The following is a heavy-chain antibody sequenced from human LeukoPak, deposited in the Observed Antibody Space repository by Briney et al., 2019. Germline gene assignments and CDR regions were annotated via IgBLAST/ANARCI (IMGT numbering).Heavy chain of an antibody. CDR1: GGSISSSSYY. V-gene: IGHV4-39*01. Sequence: SETLSLTCTVSGGSISSSSYYWGWIRQPPGKGLEWIGSIYYSGSTYYNPSLKSRVTISVDTSKNQFSLKLSSVTAADTAVYYCARNSMATIVDGPDYWGQGTLVTVSS. J-gene: IGHJ4*02. CDR2: IYYSGST. D-gene: IGHD5-24*01. CDR3: ARNSMATIVDGPDY.